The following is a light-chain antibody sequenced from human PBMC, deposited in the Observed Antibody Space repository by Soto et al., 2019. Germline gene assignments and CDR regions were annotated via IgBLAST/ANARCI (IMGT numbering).Light chain of an antibody. CDR1: ESIRRS. CDR2: AAS. J-gene: IGKJ1*01. Sequence: DIQMTQSPSSLSASVGERVTSSCRASESIRRSLNWYQQKTGKAPSLLIFAASNLQSGVPSRFSGSGSGTDFTLTITSLQPEDFATYHCQQSYTPPQTFGQGTRVEIK. CDR3: QQSYTPPQT. V-gene: IGKV1-39*01.